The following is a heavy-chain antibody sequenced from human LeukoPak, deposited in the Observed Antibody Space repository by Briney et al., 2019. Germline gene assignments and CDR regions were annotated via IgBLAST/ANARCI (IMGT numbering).Heavy chain of an antibody. D-gene: IGHD5-24*01. CDR3: VRAMAPLDTFNYQYAMDV. J-gene: IGHJ6*02. CDR2: MNPNSGNT. CDR1: GYTFTSCA. Sequence: ASVKVSCKASGYTFTSCAMHWVRQAPGQGLEWMGWMNPNSGNTGYAQKFQGRFTLTRETFISTAYMELSSLRSDDTAVYYCVRAMAPLDTFNYQYAMDVWGQGAMVTVSS. V-gene: IGHV1-8*02.